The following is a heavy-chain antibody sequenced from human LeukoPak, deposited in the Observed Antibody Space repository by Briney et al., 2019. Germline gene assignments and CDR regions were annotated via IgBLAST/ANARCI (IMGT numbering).Heavy chain of an antibody. CDR2: INPNSGGT. V-gene: IGHV1-2*02. D-gene: IGHD6-19*01. CDR1: GYTFTGYY. Sequence: ASVTVSCKASGYTFTGYYMHWVRQAPGQGHEWMGWINPNSGGTTYAQNSQVRVTMTRDTSINTAYMELSRLRSDDTAVYYCARDRGEFSGWHYYYYYYMDVWGKGTTVTVSS. CDR3: ARDRGEFSGWHYYYYYYMDV. J-gene: IGHJ6*03.